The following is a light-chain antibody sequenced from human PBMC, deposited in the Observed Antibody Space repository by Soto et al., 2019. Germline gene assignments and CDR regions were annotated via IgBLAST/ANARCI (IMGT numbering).Light chain of an antibody. CDR1: ALPKQY. V-gene: IGLV3-25*03. J-gene: IGLJ2*01. CDR3: QSADSRGTYVV. Sequence: SYELTQPPSVSVSPGQTARITCSGDALPKQYAYWYQQKPGQAPVLVIYKDSERPSGIPERFSGSSSGTTVTLTISGGQAEDEAGYYCQSADSRGTYVVFGGGTKLTVL. CDR2: KDS.